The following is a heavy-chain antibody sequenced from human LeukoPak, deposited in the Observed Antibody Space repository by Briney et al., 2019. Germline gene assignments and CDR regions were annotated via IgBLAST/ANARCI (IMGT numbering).Heavy chain of an antibody. J-gene: IGHJ3*02. V-gene: IGHV4-59*08. CDR2: IYYSGST. CDR3: ARNVGERSSYAFDI. D-gene: IGHD6-13*01. Sequence: SETLSLTCTVSGGSISSYFWSWIRQPPGKGLEWIGYIYYSGSTNYNPSLKSRVTISVDTSKNQFSLKLSSVTAADTAVYYCARNVGERSSYAFDIWGQGTMVTVSS. CDR1: GGSISSYF.